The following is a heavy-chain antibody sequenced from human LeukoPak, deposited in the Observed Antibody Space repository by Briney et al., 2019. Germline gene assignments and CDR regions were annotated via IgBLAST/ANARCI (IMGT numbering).Heavy chain of an antibody. CDR3: AREDGGGLYWFDP. Sequence: ASVKVSCKVSGYTLTELSMHWVRQAPGKGLEWMGGFDPEDGETIYAQKFQGRVTITADKSTSTAYMELSSLRSEDTAVYYCAREDGGGLYWFDPWGQGTLVTVSS. J-gene: IGHJ5*02. CDR1: GYTLTELS. D-gene: IGHD4-23*01. CDR2: FDPEDGET. V-gene: IGHV1-24*01.